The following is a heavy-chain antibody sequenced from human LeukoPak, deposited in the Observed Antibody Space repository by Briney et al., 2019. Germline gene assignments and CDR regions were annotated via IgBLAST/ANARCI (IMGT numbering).Heavy chain of an antibody. D-gene: IGHD1-14*01. J-gene: IGHJ5*01. CDR1: GYSFSNSW. Sequence: GESLKISCKASGYSFSNSWIGWVRQMPGKGLEWMGIIYPGDSHTIYSLSFQGQITISADKSITTAYLQWSSLEVSDTAMYYRARQRTSENWFDSWGQGTPVTVSS. CDR2: IYPGDSHT. V-gene: IGHV5-51*01. CDR3: ARQRTSENWFDS.